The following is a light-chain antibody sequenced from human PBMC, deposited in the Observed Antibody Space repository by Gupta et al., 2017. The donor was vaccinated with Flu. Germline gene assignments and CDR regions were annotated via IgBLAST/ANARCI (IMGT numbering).Light chain of an antibody. CDR1: PNNNNY. V-gene: IGKV1-33*01. Sequence: PSSLSASIGDRATKTGQASPNNNNYLTWYQQKPGKAPRLLIYDASNLETGVPSRFSGSGSGTDFTFTISSLQPDDIATYYCQQYDTPPRTFGQGTRVEIK. CDR3: QQYDTPPRT. J-gene: IGKJ5*01. CDR2: DAS.